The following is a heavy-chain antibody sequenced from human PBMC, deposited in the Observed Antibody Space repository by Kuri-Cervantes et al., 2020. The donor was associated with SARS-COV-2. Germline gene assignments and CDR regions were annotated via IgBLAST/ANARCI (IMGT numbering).Heavy chain of an antibody. CDR3: GRHRGYCSGGGCYSTGFSFDY. D-gene: IGHD2-15*01. V-gene: IGHV3-21*01. CDR2: ISSGSDYI. J-gene: IGHJ4*02. Sequence: GESLKISCAASEFTFSSYDMTWVRQAPGMGLEWVSSISSGSDYIYYADSVKGRFTVSRDNAESSLYLQMNSLGVGDTAVYYCGRHRGYCSGGGCYSTGFSFDYWGQGALVTVSS. CDR1: EFTFSSYD.